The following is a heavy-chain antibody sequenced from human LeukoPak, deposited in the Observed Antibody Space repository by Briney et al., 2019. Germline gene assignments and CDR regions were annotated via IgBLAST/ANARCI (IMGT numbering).Heavy chain of an antibody. CDR2: ISESGGVT. V-gene: IGHV3-23*01. J-gene: IGHJ4*02. CDR1: GFTFRIYD. D-gene: IGHD3-22*01. CDR3: APPHYYGSSDYFGQ. Sequence: GGSLRLSCAASGFTFRIYDMSWVRQAPGKGLGWVSGISESGGVTYYADSVKGRFTISRDNSKNTLSLQMNSLRAEDTAVYYCAPPHYYGSSDYFGQWGQGTLVTVSS.